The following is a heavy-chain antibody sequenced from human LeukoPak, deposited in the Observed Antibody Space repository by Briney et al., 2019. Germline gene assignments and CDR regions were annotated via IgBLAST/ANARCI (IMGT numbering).Heavy chain of an antibody. V-gene: IGHV3-33*08. J-gene: IGHJ4*02. Sequence: GRSLRLSCAASGFTFSSYGMHWVRQAPGKGLEWVAVIWYDGSNKYYADSVKGRFTISRDNSKNTLYLQMNSLRAEDTAVYYCARGGTTVTTPTYFDYWGQGTLVTVSS. D-gene: IGHD4-4*01. CDR1: GFTFSSYG. CDR2: IWYDGSNK. CDR3: ARGGTTVTTPTYFDY.